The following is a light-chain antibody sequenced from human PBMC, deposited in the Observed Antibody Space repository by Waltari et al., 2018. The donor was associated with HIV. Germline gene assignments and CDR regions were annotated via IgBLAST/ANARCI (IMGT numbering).Light chain of an antibody. CDR2: DVS. Sequence: QSALTQPASVSGSPGQSITISCTGTSSDVGGYNYVSWYQQHPGKAPKLMIYDVSKRPSGVSNRFSGSKSGNTASLTISGLQAEDEADYYCSSYTSSSTLWVFGGGTKLTVL. CDR3: SSYTSSSTLWV. J-gene: IGLJ3*02. V-gene: IGLV2-14*03. CDR1: SSDVGGYNY.